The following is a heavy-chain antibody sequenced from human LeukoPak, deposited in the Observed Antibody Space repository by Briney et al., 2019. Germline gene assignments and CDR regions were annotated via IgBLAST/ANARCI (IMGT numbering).Heavy chain of an antibody. V-gene: IGHV1-69*06. CDR1: GGTFSSYA. D-gene: IGHD3-22*01. J-gene: IGHJ4*02. Sequence: SVKVSCKASGGTFSSYAISWVRQAPGQGLEWMGGIIPIFGTANYAQKFQGRVTITADKSTSTAYMKLSSLRSEDTAVYYCARDLNYYDSSAAYWGQGTLVTVSS. CDR2: IIPIFGTA. CDR3: ARDLNYYDSSAAY.